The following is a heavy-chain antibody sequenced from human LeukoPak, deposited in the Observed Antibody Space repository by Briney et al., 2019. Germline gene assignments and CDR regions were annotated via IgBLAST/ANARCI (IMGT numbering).Heavy chain of an antibody. Sequence: SETLSLTCTVSGGSLTSPTYYQWSWIRQPPGRGLELIGSLYSSGSAKVNPSLTSRVTMSLDTSQNQFSLKLSSVTSEDSAMYHCARFKSGGFYYFDSWGQGILVIVSS. D-gene: IGHD3-3*01. V-gene: IGHV4-61*01. CDR3: ARFKSGGFYYFDS. J-gene: IGHJ4*02. CDR2: LYSSGSA. CDR1: GGSLTSPTYY.